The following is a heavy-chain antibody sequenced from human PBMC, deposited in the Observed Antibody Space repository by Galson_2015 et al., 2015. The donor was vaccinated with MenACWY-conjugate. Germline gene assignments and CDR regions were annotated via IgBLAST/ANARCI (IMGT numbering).Heavy chain of an antibody. Sequence: SLRLSCAASGFTYTNYWMDWVRQAPGMGLEWVANINKDGSEKYYVDSVKGRFTISRDNAKKSLYLQMNSLRAEDTAVYYCVKEDGYCDLWGRGTLVTVSS. J-gene: IGHJ2*01. V-gene: IGHV3-7*03. CDR3: VKEDGYCDL. CDR2: INKDGSEK. CDR1: GFTYTNYW.